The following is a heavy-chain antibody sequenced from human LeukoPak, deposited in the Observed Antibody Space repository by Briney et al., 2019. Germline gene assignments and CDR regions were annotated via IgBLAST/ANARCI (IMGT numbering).Heavy chain of an antibody. CDR1: GYTFTSYG. D-gene: IGHD3-10*01. Sequence: ASVKVSCKASGYTFTSYGISWVRQAPGQGLEWMGWISAYNGNTNYAQKLQGRVTMTTDTSTSTVYMELSSLRSEDTAVYYCARALFYGSGNPIDYWGQGTLVTVSS. V-gene: IGHV1-18*01. CDR2: ISAYNGNT. J-gene: IGHJ4*02. CDR3: ARALFYGSGNPIDY.